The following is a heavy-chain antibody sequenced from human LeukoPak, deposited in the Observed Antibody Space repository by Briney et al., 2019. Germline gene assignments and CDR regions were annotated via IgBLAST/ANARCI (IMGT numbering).Heavy chain of an antibody. Sequence: PSETLSLTCTVSGGSISSYYWSWIRQPPGKGLEWIGEINHSGSTNYNPSLKSRVTISVDTSKNQFSLKLSSVTAADTAVYYCARKWWLRSDTFTFDYWGQGTLVTVSS. CDR1: GGSISSYY. J-gene: IGHJ4*02. V-gene: IGHV4-34*01. D-gene: IGHD5-12*01. CDR3: ARKWWLRSDTFTFDY. CDR2: INHSGST.